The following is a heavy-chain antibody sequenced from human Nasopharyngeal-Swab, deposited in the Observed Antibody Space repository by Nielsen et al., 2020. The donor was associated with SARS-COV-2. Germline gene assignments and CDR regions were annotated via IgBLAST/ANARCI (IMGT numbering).Heavy chain of an antibody. J-gene: IGHJ4*02. V-gene: IGHV4-59*01. Sequence: WIRQPPGKGLEWIGYIYYSGSTSYNPSLKSRVTISVDTSKNQFSLKVRPVTAADTAVYYCARAGIAAAGDFDYWGQGTLVTVSS. D-gene: IGHD6-13*01. CDR3: ARAGIAAAGDFDY. CDR2: IYYSGST.